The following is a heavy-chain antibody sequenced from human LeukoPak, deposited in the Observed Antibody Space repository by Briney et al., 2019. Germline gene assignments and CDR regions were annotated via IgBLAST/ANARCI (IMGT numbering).Heavy chain of an antibody. D-gene: IGHD3-10*01. CDR3: AKVDGSGSYYFDY. J-gene: IGHJ4*02. V-gene: IGHV3-33*06. Sequence: GRSLRLSCAASGFSFSSYGMHWVRQAPGKGLEWVAVIWLDGSTQYYADSVKGRFTIPRDNAQKMLSLQMNSLRADDTAVYYCAKVDGSGSYYFDYWGQGTLVTVSS. CDR2: IWLDGSTQ. CDR1: GFSFSSYG.